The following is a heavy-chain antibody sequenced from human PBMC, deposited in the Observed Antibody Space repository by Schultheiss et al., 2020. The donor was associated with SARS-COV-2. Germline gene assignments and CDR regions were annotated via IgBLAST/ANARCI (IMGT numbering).Heavy chain of an antibody. Sequence: SVKVSCKASGGTFSSYAISWVRQAPGQGLEWMGGIIPIFGTANYAQKFQGRVTITADKSTSTAYMELRSLRSDDTAVYYCARSGVVPNWFDPWGQGTLVTVSS. CDR2: IIPIFGTA. CDR1: GGTFSSYA. CDR3: ARSGVVPNWFDP. D-gene: IGHD2-2*01. J-gene: IGHJ5*02. V-gene: IGHV1-69*06.